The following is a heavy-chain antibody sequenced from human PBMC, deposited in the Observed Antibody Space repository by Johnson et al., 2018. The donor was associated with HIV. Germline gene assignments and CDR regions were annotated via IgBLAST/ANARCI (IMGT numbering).Heavy chain of an antibody. Sequence: QVQLVESGGGVVQPGRSLRLSCAASGFTFSSYAMSWVRQAPGKGLEWVAVISYDGRNEYYGDSVKGRFTISRDNSKNTLFLQMNSLRPDDTAVYFCARRFFDSSSFDMWGQGTMVTVSS. CDR1: GFTFSSYA. CDR2: ISYDGRNE. J-gene: IGHJ3*02. D-gene: IGHD3-22*01. V-gene: IGHV3-30*03. CDR3: ARRFFDSSSFDM.